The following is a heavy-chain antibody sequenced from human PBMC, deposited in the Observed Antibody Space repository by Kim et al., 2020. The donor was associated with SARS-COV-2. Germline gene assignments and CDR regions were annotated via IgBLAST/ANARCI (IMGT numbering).Heavy chain of an antibody. J-gene: IGHJ6*02. CDR2: ISGSGGST. V-gene: IGHV3-23*01. CDR3: AKDQGVSGLLWFGELKYYFYGMDV. D-gene: IGHD3-10*01. Sequence: GGSLRLSCAASGFTFSSYAMSWVRQAPGKGLEWVSAISGSGGSTYYADSVKGRFTISRDNSKNTLYLQMNSLRAEDTAVYYCAKDQGVSGLLWFGELKYYFYGMDVWGQGTPVTVSS. CDR1: GFTFSSYA.